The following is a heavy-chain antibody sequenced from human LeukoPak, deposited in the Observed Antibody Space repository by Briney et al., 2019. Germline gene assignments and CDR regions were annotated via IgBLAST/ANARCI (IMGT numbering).Heavy chain of an antibody. CDR2: IYYSGST. Sequence: PSETLSLTCTVSGGSISSYYWSWIRQPPGKGLEWIGYIYYSGSTNYNPSLKSRVTISVDTSKNQFSLKLSSVTAADTAVYYCARDRDGFYGMDVWGQGTTVTVSS. V-gene: IGHV4-59*01. CDR3: ARDRDGFYGMDV. CDR1: GGSISSYY. J-gene: IGHJ6*02. D-gene: IGHD3-10*01.